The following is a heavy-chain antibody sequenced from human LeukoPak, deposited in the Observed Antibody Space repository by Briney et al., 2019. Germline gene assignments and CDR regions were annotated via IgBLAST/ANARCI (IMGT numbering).Heavy chain of an antibody. V-gene: IGHV1-69-2*01. D-gene: IGHD2-2*01. CDR2: VDPEDGET. Sequence: ATVKISCKASGYTFTDYYMHWVQQAPGKGLEWVGRVDPEDGETIYAEKFQGRVTITADTSTDTAYMELSSLRSEDTAVYYCATDARSTSCYALRWGQATLVTVSS. CDR3: ATDARSTSCYALR. CDR1: GYTFTDYY. J-gene: IGHJ4*02.